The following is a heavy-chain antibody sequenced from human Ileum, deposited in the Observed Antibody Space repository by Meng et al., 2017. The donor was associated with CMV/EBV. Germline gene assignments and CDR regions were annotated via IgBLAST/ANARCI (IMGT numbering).Heavy chain of an antibody. D-gene: IGHD1-1*01. V-gene: IGHV3-23*01. CDR3: AKDGIPYRYFQH. CDR1: GFTFSSNA. J-gene: IGHJ1*01. CDR2: ISGSGGST. Sequence: GESLKISCAASGFTFSSNAMSWVRQAPGKGLEWVSAISGSGGSTYYADSVKGRFTISRDNSKNTLYLHMNSLRAEDTAVYFCAKDGIPYRYFQHWGQGTLVTVSS.